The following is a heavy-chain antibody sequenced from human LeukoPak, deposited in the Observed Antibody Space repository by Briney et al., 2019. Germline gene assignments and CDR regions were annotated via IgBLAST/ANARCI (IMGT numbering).Heavy chain of an antibody. CDR3: ARVDAPTREVYDSSGYFNLYYYYYYMDV. J-gene: IGHJ6*03. CDR1: GGSISSHY. V-gene: IGHV4-59*11. D-gene: IGHD3-22*01. CDR2: IYYSGST. Sequence: KPSETLSLTCTASGGSISSHYWSWIRQPPGKGLEWIGYIYYSGSTNYNPSLKSRVTISVDTSTTQCALKLSSVTAADTAVYYCARVDAPTREVYDSSGYFNLYYYYYYMDVWGKGTTVTVSS.